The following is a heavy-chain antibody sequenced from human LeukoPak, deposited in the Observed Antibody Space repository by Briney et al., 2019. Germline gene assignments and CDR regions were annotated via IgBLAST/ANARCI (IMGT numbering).Heavy chain of an antibody. J-gene: IGHJ4*02. CDR3: ARERDSGSSPPYCFDY. CDR2: IYSGGST. V-gene: IGHV3-66*01. D-gene: IGHD1-26*01. CDR1: GFTVSSNY. Sequence: GGSLRLSCAASGFTVSSNYMSWVRQAPGKGLERVSVIYSGGSTYYADSVKGRFTISRDNSKNTLYLQMNSLRAEDTAVYYCARERDSGSSPPYCFDYWGQGTLVTVSS.